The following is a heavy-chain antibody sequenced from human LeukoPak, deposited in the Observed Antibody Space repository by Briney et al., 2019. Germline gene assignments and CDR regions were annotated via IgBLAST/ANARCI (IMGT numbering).Heavy chain of an antibody. CDR1: GGSFSGYY. CDR2: INHSGST. V-gene: IGHV4-34*01. CDR3: ARHYGSGSYRRYYFDY. Sequence: PSGTLSLTCAVYGGSFSGYYWSWIRQPPGKGLEWIGEINHSGSTNYNPSLKSRVTISVDTSKNQFSLKLSSVTAADTAVYYCARHYGSGSYRRYYFDYWGQGTLVTVSS. D-gene: IGHD3-10*01. J-gene: IGHJ4*02.